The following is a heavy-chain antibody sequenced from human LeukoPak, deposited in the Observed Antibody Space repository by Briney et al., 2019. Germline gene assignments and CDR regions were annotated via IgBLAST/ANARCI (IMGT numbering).Heavy chain of an antibody. CDR1: GFTLSSYS. CDR2: PSSSSSYI. J-gene: IGHJ4*02. D-gene: IGHD5-24*01. CDR3: ARPRGNVEMATIPFDY. V-gene: IGHV3-21*01. Sequence: GGSLRLSCVVSGFTLSSYSMNWVRQAPGKGLEWVSSPSSSSSYIYYADSVKGRFTISRDNAKNSLYLQMNRLRAEDTAVYYCARPRGNVEMATIPFDYWGQGTLVTVTS.